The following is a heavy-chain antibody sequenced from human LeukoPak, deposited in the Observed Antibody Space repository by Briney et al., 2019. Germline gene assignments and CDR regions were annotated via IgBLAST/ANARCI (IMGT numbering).Heavy chain of an antibody. D-gene: IGHD6-13*01. Sequence: GGSLRLSCAASGFTFSSYGMHWVRQAPGKGLEWVAFIRYDGSNKCYADSVKGRFTISRDNSKNTLYLQMNSLRAEDTAVYYCARTAGYSSSWDAFDIWGQGTMVTVSS. CDR1: GFTFSSYG. V-gene: IGHV3-30*02. CDR2: IRYDGSNK. CDR3: ARTAGYSSSWDAFDI. J-gene: IGHJ3*02.